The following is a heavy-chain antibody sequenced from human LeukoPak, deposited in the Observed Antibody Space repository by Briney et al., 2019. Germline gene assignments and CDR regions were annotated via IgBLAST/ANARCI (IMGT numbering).Heavy chain of an antibody. D-gene: IGHD3-22*01. CDR2: IYWNDDK. CDR3: ARLDYYDSSGYFDY. V-gene: IGHV2-5*01. J-gene: IGHJ4*02. Sequence: SGPTLVKPTQTLTLTCTFSGFSLSTSGVGVGWIRQPPGKALEWLALIYWNDDKRYSPSLKSRLTITKDTSKNQVVLTMTSMDPVDTATYYCARLDYYDSSGYFDYWGQGTLVTVSS. CDR1: GFSLSTSGVG.